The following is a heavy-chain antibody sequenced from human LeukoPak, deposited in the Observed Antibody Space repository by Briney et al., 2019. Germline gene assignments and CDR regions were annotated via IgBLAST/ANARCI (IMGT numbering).Heavy chain of an antibody. D-gene: IGHD4-17*01. V-gene: IGHV1-2*02. CDR3: ARNYGHNSKYFDF. CDR2: VNPDSGDT. Sequence: ASVKVSCKASGYTFSDYYIHWVRQAPGQALEWMGWVNPDSGDTKYAQMFQGRVTMTRDTSVSTAHMELSSLRSDDTAIYYCARNYGHNSKYFDFWGQGTLVTVSS. CDR1: GYTFSDYY. J-gene: IGHJ4*02.